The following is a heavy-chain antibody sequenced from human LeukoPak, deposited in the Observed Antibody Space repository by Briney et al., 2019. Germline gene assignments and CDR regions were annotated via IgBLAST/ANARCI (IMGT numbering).Heavy chain of an antibody. Sequence: PGGSLRLSCIASGFTFGDYALNWVRQAPGKGLERVGSIRSKRFGGTTEYAASVKGRFTISRDDSQSIAYLQMNSLKTEGTGVYYCTRSQSVDYWGQGTLVTVSS. J-gene: IGHJ4*02. CDR1: GFTFGDYA. V-gene: IGHV3-49*04. CDR3: TRSQSVDY. CDR2: IRSKRFGGTT.